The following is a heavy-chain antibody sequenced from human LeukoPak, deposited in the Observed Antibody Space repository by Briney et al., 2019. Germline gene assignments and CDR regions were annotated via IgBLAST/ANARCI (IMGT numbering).Heavy chain of an antibody. D-gene: IGHD1-26*01. CDR1: GGSISSGSYY. CDR3: ARGVVGATVDAFDI. V-gene: IGHV4-30-4*08. CDR2: IYYSGST. J-gene: IGHJ3*02. Sequence: SQTLSLTCTVSGGSISSGSYYWSWIRQPPGKGLEWIGYIYYSGSTYYNPSLKSRVTISVDTSKNQFSLKLSSVTAADTAVYYCARGVVGATVDAFDIWGQGTMVTVSS.